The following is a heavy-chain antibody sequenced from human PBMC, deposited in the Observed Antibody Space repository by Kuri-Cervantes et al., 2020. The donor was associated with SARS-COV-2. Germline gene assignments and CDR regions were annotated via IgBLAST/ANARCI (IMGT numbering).Heavy chain of an antibody. CDR1: GFTFSSSS. V-gene: IGHV3-48*01. Sequence: GGSLRLSCAASGFTFSSSSINWVRQAPGEGLEWVSYISSGSNSIYYADSVKGRFTISRDNSKNSLYLQMNSLRVEDTAVYYCARERGVIPAGLGWFDPWGQGTLVTVSS. CDR3: ARERGVIPAGLGWFDP. CDR2: ISSGSNSI. J-gene: IGHJ5*02. D-gene: IGHD2-2*01.